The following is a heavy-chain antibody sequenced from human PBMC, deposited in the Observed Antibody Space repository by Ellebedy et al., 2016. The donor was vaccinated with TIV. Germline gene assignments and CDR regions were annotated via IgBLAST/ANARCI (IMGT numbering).Heavy chain of an antibody. Sequence: GGSLRLSXAASGFTFRNYWMNWVRQAPGKGLEWVANIKQDGSEKKYVDSVKGRFTISRDNAKNSLYLQMNSLRPEDTAVYHCAKNILRFLGGGYNRFDPWGQGIPVTVSS. V-gene: IGHV3-7*03. D-gene: IGHD3-3*01. CDR2: IKQDGSEK. J-gene: IGHJ5*02. CDR1: GFTFRNYW. CDR3: AKNILRFLGGGYNRFDP.